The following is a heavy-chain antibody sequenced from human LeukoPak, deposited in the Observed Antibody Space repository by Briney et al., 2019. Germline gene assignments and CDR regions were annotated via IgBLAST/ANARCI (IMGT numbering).Heavy chain of an antibody. CDR1: GYTFTSYD. D-gene: IGHD6-19*01. J-gene: IGHJ4*02. V-gene: IGHV1-2*02. CDR2: INPNSGGT. CDR3: ARGASSYSSGWPMFDY. Sequence: ASVKVSCKASGYTFTSYDINWVRQATGQGLEWMGWINPNSGGTNYAQKFQGRVTMTRDTSISTAYMELSRLRSDDTAVYYCARGASSYSSGWPMFDYWGQGTLVTVSS.